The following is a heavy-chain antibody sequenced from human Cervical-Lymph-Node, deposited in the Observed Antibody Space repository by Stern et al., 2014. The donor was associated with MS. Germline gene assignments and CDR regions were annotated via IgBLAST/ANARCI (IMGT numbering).Heavy chain of an antibody. D-gene: IGHD4-17*01. CDR2: IYPGDSDT. V-gene: IGHV5-51*01. CDR3: ARDYGDYAFDY. J-gene: IGHJ4*02. CDR1: GYSFTANW. Sequence: VQLVESGAEVKKPGESLKISCKGSGYSFTANWIAWVRQMPGKGLEWMGIIYPGDSDTRYSPSFQGPVAISADKSISAAYLQWSSLKASDTAMYYCARDYGDYAFDYWGQGTLVTVSS.